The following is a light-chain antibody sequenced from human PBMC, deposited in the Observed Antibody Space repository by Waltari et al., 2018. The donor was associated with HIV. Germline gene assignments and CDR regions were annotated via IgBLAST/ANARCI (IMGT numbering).Light chain of an antibody. Sequence: ELLMTQSPATLSVSPGERATLSCRASQSVKSNLAWYQQKPGQTPRLLIYGTSTRATDIPARFSGSGSGTEFTLTISSLQSEYFAVYYCHHYNNWRETFGQGTKVEIK. CDR3: HHYNNWRET. CDR1: QSVKSN. CDR2: GTS. V-gene: IGKV3-15*01. J-gene: IGKJ1*01.